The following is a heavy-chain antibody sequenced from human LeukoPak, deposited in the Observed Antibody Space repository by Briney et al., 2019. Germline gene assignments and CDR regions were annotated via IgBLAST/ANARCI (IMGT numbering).Heavy chain of an antibody. J-gene: IGHJ4*02. CDR3: ATNRGYSYVTFDY. CDR1: GGSFSGYY. CDR2: INHSGST. Sequence: SETLSLTYAVYGGSFSGYYWSWIRQPPGKGLEWIGEINHSGSTNYNPSLKSRVTISVDTSKNQFSLKLSSVTAADTAVYYCATNRGYSYVTFDYWGQGTLVTVSS. V-gene: IGHV4-34*01. D-gene: IGHD5-18*01.